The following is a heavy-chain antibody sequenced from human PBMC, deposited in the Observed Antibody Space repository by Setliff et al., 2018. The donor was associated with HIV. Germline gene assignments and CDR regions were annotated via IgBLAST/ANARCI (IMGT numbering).Heavy chain of an antibody. V-gene: IGHV4-61*09. D-gene: IGHD6-19*01. CDR3: ARWVYNSAWSLDY. J-gene: IGHJ4*02. CDR2: IYTSGST. Sequence: SETLSLTCSVSGGSVNSGNYHWAWIRQPAGKGLEWIGHIYTSGSTHYKSSLTSRLTISLDTSRNQFSLKLTSVTAADSATYYCARWVYNSAWSLDYWGQGTLVTVSS. CDR1: GGSVNSGNYH.